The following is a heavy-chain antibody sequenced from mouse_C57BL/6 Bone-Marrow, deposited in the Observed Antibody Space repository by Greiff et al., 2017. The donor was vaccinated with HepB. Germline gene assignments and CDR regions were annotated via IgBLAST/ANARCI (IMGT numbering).Heavy chain of an antibody. D-gene: IGHD2-1*01. J-gene: IGHJ3*01. CDR3: TRGHYGNSAWFAY. Sequence: VQLQQSGAELVRPGASVTLSCKASGYTFTDYEMHWVKQTPVHGLEWIGAIDPETGGTAYNQKFKGKAILTADKSSSTAYMELRSLTSEDSAVYYCTRGHYGNSAWFAYWGQGTLVTVSA. CDR1: GYTFTDYE. CDR2: IDPETGGT. V-gene: IGHV1-15*01.